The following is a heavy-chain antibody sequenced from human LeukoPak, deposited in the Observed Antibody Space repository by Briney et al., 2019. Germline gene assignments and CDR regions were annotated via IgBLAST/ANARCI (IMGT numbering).Heavy chain of an antibody. D-gene: IGHD3-10*01. CDR2: ISSSSSYI. J-gene: IGHJ6*03. CDR3: ARVGGITLALAPSPFPDYNYYYMDV. Sequence: GGSLRLSCAASGFTLSSYSMNWVRQAPGKGLEWVSSISSSSSYIYYTDSVKGRFTISRDNAKKSLYPQMNSLRAEDTAVYYCARVGGITLALAPSPFPDYNYYYMDVWGKGTTVTVSS. CDR1: GFTLSSYS. V-gene: IGHV3-21*01.